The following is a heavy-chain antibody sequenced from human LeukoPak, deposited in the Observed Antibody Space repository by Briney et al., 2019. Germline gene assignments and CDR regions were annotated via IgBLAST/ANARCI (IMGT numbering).Heavy chain of an antibody. Sequence: ASVTVSCTVSGYTLTELSMHWVRQAPGKGLEWMGGFDPEDGETIYAQKFQGRVTMTEDTSTDTAYMELSSLRSEDTAVYYCATSISYYYDSSGSDYWGQGTLVTVSS. V-gene: IGHV1-24*01. J-gene: IGHJ4*02. CDR1: GYTLTELS. CDR2: FDPEDGET. D-gene: IGHD3-22*01. CDR3: ATSISYYYDSSGSDY.